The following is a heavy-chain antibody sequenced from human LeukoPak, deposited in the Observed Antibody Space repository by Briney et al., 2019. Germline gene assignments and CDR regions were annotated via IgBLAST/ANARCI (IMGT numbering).Heavy chain of an antibody. CDR3: ARGYYDSSGYPVGDY. D-gene: IGHD3-22*01. J-gene: IGHJ4*02. CDR2: INPNSGGT. Sequence: ASVKVSCKASGYTFTGYYMHWVRQAPGQGLEWMGWINPNSGGTNYAQKFQGRVTMTRDTSISTAYMELSRLRSDDTAVYYCARGYYDSSGYPVGDYWGQGTLVTVSS. V-gene: IGHV1-2*02. CDR1: GYTFTGYY.